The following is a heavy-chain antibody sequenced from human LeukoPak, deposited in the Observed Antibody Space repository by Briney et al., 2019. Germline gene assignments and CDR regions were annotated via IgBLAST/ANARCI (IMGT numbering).Heavy chain of an antibody. Sequence: GESLKISCKGSGYSFTSYWIGWVRQMPGKGLEWMGIIYPGDSDTRYSPSFQGQVTISADKSISTAYLQWSSLKASDTAMYYCARGGTYYDYVWGSYPPSLFDYWGQGTLVTVSS. CDR1: GYSFTSYW. J-gene: IGHJ4*02. D-gene: IGHD3-16*02. CDR3: ARGGTYYDYVWGSYPPSLFDY. CDR2: IYPGDSDT. V-gene: IGHV5-51*01.